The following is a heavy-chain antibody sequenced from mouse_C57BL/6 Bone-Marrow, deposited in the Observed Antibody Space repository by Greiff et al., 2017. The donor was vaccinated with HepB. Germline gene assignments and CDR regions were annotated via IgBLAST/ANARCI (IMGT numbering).Heavy chain of an antibody. CDR3: TLILRFLFDY. CDR2: INPNNGGT. D-gene: IGHD1-1*01. J-gene: IGHJ2*01. CDR1: GYTFTDYY. Sequence: VQLQQSGPELVKPGASVKISCKASGYTFTDYYMNWVKQSHGKSLEWIGDINPNNGGTSYNQKFKGKATLTVDKSSSTAYMELRSLTSGDSAVYYCTLILRFLFDYWGPGTTLPVSS. V-gene: IGHV1-26*01.